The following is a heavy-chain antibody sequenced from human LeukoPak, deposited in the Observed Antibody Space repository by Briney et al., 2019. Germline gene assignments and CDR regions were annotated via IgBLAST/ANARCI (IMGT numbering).Heavy chain of an antibody. D-gene: IGHD4-23*01. CDR2: INTDGSST. CDR3: ARDPVLDDYGGNSPY. V-gene: IGHV3-74*01. Sequence: GGSLRLSCAASGFTFSSYWMNWVRQAPGKGLVWVSRINTDGSSTTYADSVKGRFTISRDNAKNTLYLQMNSLRAEDTAVYYCARDPVLDDYGGNSPYWGQGTLVTVSS. J-gene: IGHJ4*02. CDR1: GFTFSSYW.